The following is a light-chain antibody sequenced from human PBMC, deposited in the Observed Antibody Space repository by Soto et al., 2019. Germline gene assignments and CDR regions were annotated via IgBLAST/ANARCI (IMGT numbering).Light chain of an antibody. CDR1: QDIRNY. CDR2: AAS. J-gene: IGKJ4*01. V-gene: IGKV1-27*01. Sequence: DIQMTQSPSSLSASVGDRVTITCRASQDIRNYLAWYQQKPWKVPKLLISAASTLQSGAPSRFSGSGSGTDFTLTISSLQPEDVATYDWQKYNNAAHTFGGGTKVEIK. CDR3: QKYNNAAHT.